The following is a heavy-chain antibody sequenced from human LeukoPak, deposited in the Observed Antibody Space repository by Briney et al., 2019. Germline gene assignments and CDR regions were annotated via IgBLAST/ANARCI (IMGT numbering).Heavy chain of an antibody. CDR1: GGSISSSPYY. V-gene: IGHV4-39*07. CDR2: IYYTGST. J-gene: IGHJ4*02. Sequence: SETLSLTCAVSGGSISSSPYYWGWIRQPPGKELEWIGSIYYTGSTYSNPSLNSRATISLDTYKNQFSLKLSSVTAADTAVHYCARAVRLWRQGTLVTVSS. CDR3: ARAVRL. D-gene: IGHD4-17*01.